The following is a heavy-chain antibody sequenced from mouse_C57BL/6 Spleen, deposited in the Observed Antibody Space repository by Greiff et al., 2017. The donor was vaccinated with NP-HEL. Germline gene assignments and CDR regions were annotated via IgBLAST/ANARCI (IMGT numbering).Heavy chain of an antibody. CDR2: INPNNGGT. Sequence: EVQLQQSGPELVKPGASVKISCKASGYTFTDYYMNWVKQSHGKSLEWIGEINPNNGGTSYNQKFKGKATLTVDKSSSTAYMERRSLTSEDSAVYYCARFDYYGSSPGFDYWGQGTTLTVSS. CDR3: ARFDYYGSSPGFDY. J-gene: IGHJ2*01. CDR1: GYTFTDYY. V-gene: IGHV1-26*01. D-gene: IGHD1-1*01.